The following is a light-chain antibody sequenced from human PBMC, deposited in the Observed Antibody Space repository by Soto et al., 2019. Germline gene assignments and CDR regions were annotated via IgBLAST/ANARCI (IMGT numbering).Light chain of an antibody. CDR2: GTS. J-gene: IGKJ1*01. CDR1: QSISIW. V-gene: IGKV1-5*03. CDR3: QHYNDYSWT. Sequence: DIHMTQSPSTLSASVGDRVTITCRASQSISIWLAWYQQKPGRAPNLLIYGTSSLESEVPSRFSGSGSGTEFTRTSSSLQPDDFATCYCQHYNDYSWTFGQGTKVEIK.